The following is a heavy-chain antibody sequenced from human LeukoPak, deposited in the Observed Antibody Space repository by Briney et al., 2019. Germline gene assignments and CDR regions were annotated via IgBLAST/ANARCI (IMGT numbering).Heavy chain of an antibody. CDR3: AGRSIAAAGGWFDP. CDR2: IYYSGST. J-gene: IGHJ5*02. CDR1: GGSISSGDYY. D-gene: IGHD6-13*01. Sequence: SQTLSLTCTVSGGSISSGDYYWSWIRQPPGKGLEWIVYIYYSGSTYYNPSLKSPVTISVDTSKNQFSLKLSSVTAADTAVYYCAGRSIAAAGGWFDPWGQGTLVTVSS. V-gene: IGHV4-30-4*01.